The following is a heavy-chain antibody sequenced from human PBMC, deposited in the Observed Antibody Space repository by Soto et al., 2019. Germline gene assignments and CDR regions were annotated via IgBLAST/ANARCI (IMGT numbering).Heavy chain of an antibody. Sequence: PSETLSLTCTVSVGSVSSYYWSWIRQPPGKGLEWIGYIYYSGSTNYNPSLKSRVTISVDTSKNQFSLKLSSVTAAGTAVYYCARISGSGWYYFDYWGQGTLVTVSS. CDR2: IYYSGST. J-gene: IGHJ4*02. D-gene: IGHD6-19*01. CDR3: ARISGSGWYYFDY. V-gene: IGHV4-59*02. CDR1: VGSVSSYY.